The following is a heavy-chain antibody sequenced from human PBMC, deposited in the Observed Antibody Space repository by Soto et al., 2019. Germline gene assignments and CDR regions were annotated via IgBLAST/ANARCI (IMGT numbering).Heavy chain of an antibody. CDR2: IHHSGKS. CDR1: GDSISPPY. V-gene: IGHV4-59*11. D-gene: IGHD6-19*01. J-gene: IGHJ4*02. CDR3: AGVGGSGWNFDC. Sequence: SETVSLTCAVSGDSISPPYWTWIRQSPGKGLEFIGCIHHSGKSNYSPSLRSRVTMSVDTSKNQFSLKLNSMTAADTAIYYCAGVGGSGWNFDCWGQGILVTVSS.